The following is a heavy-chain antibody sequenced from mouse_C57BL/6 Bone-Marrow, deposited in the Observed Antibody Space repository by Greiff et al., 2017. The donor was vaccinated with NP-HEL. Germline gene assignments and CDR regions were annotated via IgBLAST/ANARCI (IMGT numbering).Heavy chain of an antibody. Sequence: EVKVVESGGGLVKPGGSLKLSCAASGFTFSSYTMSWVRQTPEKRLEWVATISGGGGNTYYPDSVKGRFTISRDNAKNTLYLQMSSLRSEDTALYYCARRGVTRGFAYWGQGTLVTVSA. V-gene: IGHV5-9*01. CDR3: ARRGVTRGFAY. J-gene: IGHJ3*01. CDR2: ISGGGGNT. D-gene: IGHD2-13*01. CDR1: GFTFSSYT.